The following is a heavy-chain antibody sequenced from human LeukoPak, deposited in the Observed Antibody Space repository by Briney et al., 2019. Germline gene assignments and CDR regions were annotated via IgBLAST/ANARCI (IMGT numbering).Heavy chain of an antibody. CDR2: ISGSGGST. CDR3: AKGLRGYRNFDY. D-gene: IGHD5-12*01. Sequence: GGSLRLSCAASGFTFSSCAMSWVRQAPGKGLEWVSTISGSGGSTYYADSMKGRFTISRDNSKSTLYLQMNSLRGEDAAVYYCAKGLRGYRNFDYWGQGTLVTVSS. CDR1: GFTFSSCA. J-gene: IGHJ4*02. V-gene: IGHV3-23*01.